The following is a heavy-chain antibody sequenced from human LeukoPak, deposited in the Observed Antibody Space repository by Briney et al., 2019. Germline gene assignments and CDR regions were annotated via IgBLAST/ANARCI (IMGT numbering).Heavy chain of an antibody. V-gene: IGHV5-51*01. CDR1: GYSFTSYW. CDR2: IYPGDSDT. CDR3: ARHAPLPCCSSTSCYSGWFDP. J-gene: IGHJ5*02. D-gene: IGHD2-2*01. Sequence: GESLKISCKGSGYSFTSYWIGWVRQMPGKGLEWMGIIYPGDSDTRYSPSFQGQVTISADKSISTAYLQWSSLKASDTAMYYCARHAPLPCCSSTSCYSGWFDPWGQGTLVTVSS.